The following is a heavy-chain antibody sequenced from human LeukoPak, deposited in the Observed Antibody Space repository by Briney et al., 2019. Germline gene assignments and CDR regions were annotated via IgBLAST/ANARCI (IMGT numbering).Heavy chain of an antibody. Sequence: SVKVSCKASGGAFSSSAISWVRQAPGQGLEWMGGIIPIFGTANYAQKFQGRVTITADESTSTAYMELSSLRSEDTAVFYCARRVQQLVRDWGQGTLVTVSS. CDR3: ARRVQQLVRD. CDR2: IIPIFGTA. V-gene: IGHV1-69*13. D-gene: IGHD6-13*01. J-gene: IGHJ4*02. CDR1: GGAFSSSA.